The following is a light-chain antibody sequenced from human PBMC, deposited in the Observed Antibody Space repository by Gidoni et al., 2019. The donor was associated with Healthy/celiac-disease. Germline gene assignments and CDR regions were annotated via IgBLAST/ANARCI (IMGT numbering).Light chain of an antibody. CDR2: GAS. Sequence: IVLPQSPGTLSLSPGERATLSCRASQSVSSSYLAWYQQKPGQAPRLLIYGASSRATGIPDRFSGSGSGTDFTLTISRLEPEDFAVDYCQQYGSSPLTFGGGTKVEIK. CDR1: QSVSSSY. CDR3: QQYGSSPLT. J-gene: IGKJ4*01. V-gene: IGKV3-20*01.